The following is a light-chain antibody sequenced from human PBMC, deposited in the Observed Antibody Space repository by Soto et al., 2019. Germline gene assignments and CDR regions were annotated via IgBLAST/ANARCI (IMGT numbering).Light chain of an antibody. Sequence: EIVLTQSPGTLSLSPGERATLSCRASQSVSSSYLAWYQQKPGQAPRLLIYGASSRATGIPDRFSGSGSGTDFTLTASSLQPEDFAVYYCQQYNNWPFTFGPGTKVDIK. CDR3: QQYNNWPFT. V-gene: IGKV3-20*01. CDR2: GAS. J-gene: IGKJ3*01. CDR1: QSVSSSY.